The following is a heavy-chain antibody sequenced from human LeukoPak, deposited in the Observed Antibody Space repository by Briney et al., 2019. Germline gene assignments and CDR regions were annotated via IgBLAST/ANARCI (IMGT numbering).Heavy chain of an antibody. Sequence: GGSLRLSCADSAFTFSNAWMSWVRQAPGKGLEWVGRIKSKTDGGTTDYAAPVKGRFTISRDDSKNTLYLQMNSLKTEDTAVYYCTSTRIDVVVVAAPYYFDYWGQGTLVTVSS. CDR3: TSTRIDVVVVAAPYYFDY. CDR2: IKSKTDGGTT. V-gene: IGHV3-15*01. CDR1: AFTFSNAW. J-gene: IGHJ4*02. D-gene: IGHD2-15*01.